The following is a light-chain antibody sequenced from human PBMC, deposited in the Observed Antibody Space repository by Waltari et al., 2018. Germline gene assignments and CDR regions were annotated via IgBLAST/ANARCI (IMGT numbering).Light chain of an antibody. CDR1: QSVLYSSNNKNY. CDR2: WAS. J-gene: IGKJ2*01. CDR3: QQYYSTPAYT. V-gene: IGKV4-1*01. Sequence: DIVMTQPPDSLAVSLGERATINCKSSQSVLYSSNNKNYLAWYQQKPGQPPKLLIYWASTRESGVPDRFSGSGSGTDFTLTISSLQAEDVAVYYCQQYYSTPAYTFGQGTKLEI.